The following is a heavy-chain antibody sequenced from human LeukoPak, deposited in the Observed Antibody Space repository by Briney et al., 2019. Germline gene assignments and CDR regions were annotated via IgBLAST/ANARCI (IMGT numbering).Heavy chain of an antibody. J-gene: IGHJ4*02. D-gene: IGHD2-2*02. Sequence: GESLKISCKGSGYSFTSYWIAWVCQMPGKGLEWMGIIYPGDSDTRYSPSFQGQVTISADKSISTAYLQWSSLKASDTAMYYCARHITYCSSTSCYTHFDYWGQGTLVTVSS. CDR3: ARHITYCSSTSCYTHFDY. CDR1: GYSFTSYW. CDR2: IYPGDSDT. V-gene: IGHV5-51*01.